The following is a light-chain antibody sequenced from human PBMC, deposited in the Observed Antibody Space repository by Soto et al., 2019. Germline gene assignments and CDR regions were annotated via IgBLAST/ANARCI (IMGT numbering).Light chain of an antibody. Sequence: SYELTQPPSVSVAPGKTARITCGGNNIGSKSVHWYQQKPGQAPVLVIYYDSDRPSGIPERFSGSNSGNTATLTISMVEAGDEADYYCQVWDSSSDSVVFGGGTKLTVL. V-gene: IGLV3-21*04. CDR3: QVWDSSSDSVV. J-gene: IGLJ2*01. CDR2: YDS. CDR1: NIGSKS.